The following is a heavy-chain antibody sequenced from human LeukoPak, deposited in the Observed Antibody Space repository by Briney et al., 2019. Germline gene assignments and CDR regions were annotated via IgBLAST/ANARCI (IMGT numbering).Heavy chain of an antibody. J-gene: IGHJ4*02. CDR3: VGDRDWSFDY. D-gene: IGHD2-21*02. CDR2: IKQDGSEK. V-gene: IGHV3-7*01. Sequence: GGSLRLSCAASGVMFPSYWMTWVRQAPGKGLEWVANIKQDGSEKYYVDSVKGRFTISRDNAKNSVYLQMSSLRDEDTAVYYCVGDRDWSFDYWGQGTLVTVSS. CDR1: GVMFPSYW.